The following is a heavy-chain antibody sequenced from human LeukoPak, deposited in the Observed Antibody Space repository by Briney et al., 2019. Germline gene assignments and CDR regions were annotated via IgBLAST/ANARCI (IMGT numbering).Heavy chain of an antibody. CDR3: VRDQTWYFDL. V-gene: IGHV3-33*01. J-gene: IGHJ2*01. Sequence: PGGSLRLSCATSGFTFSSYGMHWVRQAPGKGPEWVAVIWFDGSNKYYADSVKGRFTISRDDSKNTVNLQMDSLRAEDTAVYYCVRDQTWYFDLWGRGTLVTVSS. CDR2: IWFDGSNK. CDR1: GFTFSSYG.